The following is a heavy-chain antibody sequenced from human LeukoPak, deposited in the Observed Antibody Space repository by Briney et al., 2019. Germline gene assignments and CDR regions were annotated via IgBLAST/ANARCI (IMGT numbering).Heavy chain of an antibody. CDR2: ISGSGGST. D-gene: IGHD6-13*01. CDR3: AKDYLGSSYAFDV. Sequence: PGGSLRLSCAASGFTFSSYAMSWVRQAPGKGLEWVSAISGSGGSTYYADSVKGRFTISRDNSKNTLYMQMNSLRAEDTAVYYCAKDYLGSSYAFDVWGQGTMVTVSS. J-gene: IGHJ3*01. V-gene: IGHV3-23*01. CDR1: GFTFSSYA.